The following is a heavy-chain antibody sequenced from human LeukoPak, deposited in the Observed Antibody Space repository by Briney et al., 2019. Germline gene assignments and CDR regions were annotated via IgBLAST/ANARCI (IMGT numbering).Heavy chain of an antibody. V-gene: IGHV4-30-4*08. CDR3: ASRSSSSIDY. Sequence: SETLSLTCTVSGGSISSGDYYWSWIRQPPGKGLEWIGYIYYSGSTYYNPSLKSRVTISVDMSKNQFSLKLSSVTAADTAVYYCASRSSSSIDYWGQGTLVTVSP. CDR1: GGSISSGDYY. J-gene: IGHJ4*02. D-gene: IGHD2-2*01. CDR2: IYYSGST.